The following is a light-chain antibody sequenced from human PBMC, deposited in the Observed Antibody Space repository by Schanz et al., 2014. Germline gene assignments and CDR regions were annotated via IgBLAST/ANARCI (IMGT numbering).Light chain of an antibody. CDR2: GAS. Sequence: EIVMTQSPATLSVSPGERATLSCRASQSVSDNLAWYQQKPGQAPRLLIFGASTRATGIPPRFSGSMSGTEFTLTISRLEPEDFAVHYCHQYDTSPWTFGQGTQVEIK. CDR3: HQYDTSPWT. CDR1: QSVSDN. J-gene: IGKJ1*01. V-gene: IGKV3-15*01.